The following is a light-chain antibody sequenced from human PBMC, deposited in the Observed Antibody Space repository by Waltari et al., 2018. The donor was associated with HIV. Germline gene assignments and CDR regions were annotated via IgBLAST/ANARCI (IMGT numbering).Light chain of an antibody. CDR3: QQLNSYRT. V-gene: IGKV1-9*01. Sequence: DIQLTQSPSFLSASVGDRVTITCRASQGISSYLAWYQQKPGKAPKLLIYAASTLQSGVPSRFSGSGSGTEFTLTISSLQPEDFATYCCQQLNSYRTFGQGTKVEIK. CDR2: AAS. CDR1: QGISSY. J-gene: IGKJ1*01.